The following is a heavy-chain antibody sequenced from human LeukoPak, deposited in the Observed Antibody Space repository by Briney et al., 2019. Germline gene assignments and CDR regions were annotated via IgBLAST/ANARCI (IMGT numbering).Heavy chain of an antibody. Sequence: GGSLRLSCAASGFTFSNAWMSWVRQAPGKGLEWVGRIKSKTDGGTTDYAAPVKGRFTISRDDSKNTLYLQMNSLKTEDTAVYYCASDFQKEIIGVDYWGQGTLVTVSS. D-gene: IGHD2/OR15-2a*01. CDR3: ASDFQKEIIGVDY. J-gene: IGHJ4*02. CDR1: GFTFSNAW. V-gene: IGHV3-15*01. CDR2: IKSKTDGGTT.